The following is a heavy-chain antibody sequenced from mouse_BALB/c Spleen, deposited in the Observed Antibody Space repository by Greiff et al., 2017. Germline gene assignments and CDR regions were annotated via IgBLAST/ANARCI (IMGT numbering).Heavy chain of an antibody. CDR1: GFTFSDYY. D-gene: IGHD2-1*01. CDR2: ISDGGSYT. Sequence: EVKLMESGGGLVKPGGSLKLSCAASGFTFSDYYMYWVRQTPEKRLEWVATISDGGSYTYYPDSVKGRFTISRDNAKNNLYLQMSSLKSEDTAMYYCAIDQTVYYGNYDAMDYWGQGTSVTVSS. J-gene: IGHJ4*01. CDR3: AIDQTVYYGNYDAMDY. V-gene: IGHV5-4*02.